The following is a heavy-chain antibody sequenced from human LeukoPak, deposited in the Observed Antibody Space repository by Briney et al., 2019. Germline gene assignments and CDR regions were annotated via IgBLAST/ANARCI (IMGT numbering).Heavy chain of an antibody. J-gene: IGHJ6*03. D-gene: IGHD2-15*01. Sequence: TGGSLRLSCAASGFTFSSYGMHWVRQAPGKGLEWVAVISYDGSNKYYADSVKGRFTISRDNSKNTLYLQMNSLRAEDTAVYYCANEGIGYCSGGSCYNYYYMDVWGKGTTVTVSS. CDR3: ANEGIGYCSGGSCYNYYYMDV. CDR1: GFTFSSYG. CDR2: ISYDGSNK. V-gene: IGHV3-30*18.